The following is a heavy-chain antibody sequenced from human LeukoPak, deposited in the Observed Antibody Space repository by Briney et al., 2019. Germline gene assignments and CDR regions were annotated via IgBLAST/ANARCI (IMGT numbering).Heavy chain of an antibody. D-gene: IGHD2-2*01. Sequence: ASVKVSCKASGYTFTSYGISWVRQAPGQGLEWMGWISAYNGNTNYAQKLQGRVTMTTDISTSTAYMELRSLRSDDTAVYYCARVGVYCSSTSCSHFDYWGQGTLLTVSS. CDR1: GYTFTSYG. V-gene: IGHV1-18*01. CDR3: ARVGVYCSSTSCSHFDY. J-gene: IGHJ4*02. CDR2: ISAYNGNT.